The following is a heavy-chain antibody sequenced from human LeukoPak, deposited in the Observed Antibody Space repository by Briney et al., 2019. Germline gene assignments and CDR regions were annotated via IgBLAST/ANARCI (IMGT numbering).Heavy chain of an antibody. Sequence: GGSLRLSCAASGFTVSTNCMTWVRQAPGKGLEWVSTIYSGGTTYYADSVMGRFTISRHNSRNTLYLQMNSLRAGDTAVYYCARVDTVMAYYFDLWGQGTLVTVSS. CDR3: ARVDTVMAYYFDL. CDR2: IYSGGTT. J-gene: IGHJ4*02. V-gene: IGHV3-53*04. D-gene: IGHD5-18*01. CDR1: GFTVSTNC.